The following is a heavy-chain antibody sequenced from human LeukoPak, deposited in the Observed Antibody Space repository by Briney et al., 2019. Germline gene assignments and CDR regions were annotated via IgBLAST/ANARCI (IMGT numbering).Heavy chain of an antibody. CDR3: ARIRVSSYYGMDI. J-gene: IGHJ6*02. CDR1: GFFFTNYW. D-gene: IGHD2/OR15-2a*01. Sequence: GGSLRLSCAASGFFFTNYWMSWVRQAPGKGLEWVANIKEDESEKYYVNSVKGRFTISRDNAKNSLFLHMNSLRAEDTAVYYCARIRVSSYYGMDIWGQGTTVTVSS. V-gene: IGHV3-7*05. CDR2: IKEDESEK.